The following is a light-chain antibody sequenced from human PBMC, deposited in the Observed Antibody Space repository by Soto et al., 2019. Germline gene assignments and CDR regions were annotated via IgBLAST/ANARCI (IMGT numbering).Light chain of an antibody. Sequence: ENVLTQPPGTLPLSPGDIATLFCRASQSVSNHYLAWYQQKPGQAPRLLIYGASNRATGIPDRFSGSGSGTDFPLTISRLEPEDFAVYYCQQYGSSGTFGQGTKVDIK. CDR1: QSVSNHY. V-gene: IGKV3-20*01. CDR3: QQYGSSGT. CDR2: GAS. J-gene: IGKJ1*01.